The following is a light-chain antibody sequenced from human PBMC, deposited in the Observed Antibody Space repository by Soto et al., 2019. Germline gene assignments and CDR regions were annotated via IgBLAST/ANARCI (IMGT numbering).Light chain of an antibody. Sequence: QSALTQPPSASGSPGQSVTISCTGTSSDVGAYNYVSWYQQHPGKAPKLMIYEVSKRPSGVPDRVSGSKSGNTASLTVSGLQAAGEAEYHFCSYAGGRPVVFRGGTQLT. CDR1: SSDVGAYNY. CDR3: CSYAGGRPVV. CDR2: EVS. V-gene: IGLV2-8*01. J-gene: IGLJ2*01.